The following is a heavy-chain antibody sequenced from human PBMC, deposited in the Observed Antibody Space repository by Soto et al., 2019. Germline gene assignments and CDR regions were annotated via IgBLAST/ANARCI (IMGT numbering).Heavy chain of an antibody. CDR2: IIPILGIA. J-gene: IGHJ4*02. D-gene: IGHD6-13*01. CDR1: GGTFSSYT. V-gene: IGHV1-69*08. CDR3: AREAAAGTTDDY. Sequence: QVQLVQSGAEVKKPGSSVKVSCKASGGTFSSYTISWVRQAPGQGLEWMGRIIPILGIANYAQKFQGRVTITADKSTSTAYMELCSLRSEDTAVYYCAREAAAGTTDDYWGQGTLVTVSS.